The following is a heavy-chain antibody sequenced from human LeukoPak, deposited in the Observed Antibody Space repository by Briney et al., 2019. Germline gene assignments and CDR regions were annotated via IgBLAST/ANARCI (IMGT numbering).Heavy chain of an antibody. CDR2: ISYDGSNK. CDR3: AKPRYYDSSGYPRFGRGPIDY. D-gene: IGHD3-22*01. V-gene: IGHV3-30*18. CDR1: GFTFSSYG. J-gene: IGHJ4*02. Sequence: GGSLRLSYAASGFTFSSYGMHWVRQAPGKGLEWVADISYDGSNKYYADSVKGRFTISRDNSKNTLYLQLNSLRAEDTAVYYCAKPRYYDSSGYPRFGRGPIDYWGQGTLVTVSS.